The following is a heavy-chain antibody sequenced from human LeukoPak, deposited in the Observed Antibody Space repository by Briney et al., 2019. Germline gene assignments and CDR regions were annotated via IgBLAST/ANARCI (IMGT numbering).Heavy chain of an antibody. J-gene: IGHJ5*02. D-gene: IGHD2-2*01. CDR3: ARDQGSTSWGWFDP. Sequence: GGSLRLSCAASGFTFSSYAMHWVRQAPGKGLEWVAVISYDGSNKYYADSVKGRFTISRDNSKNTLYLQMNSLRAEDTAVCYCARDQGSTSWGWFDPWGQGTLVTVSS. CDR2: ISYDGSNK. CDR1: GFTFSSYA. V-gene: IGHV3-30*04.